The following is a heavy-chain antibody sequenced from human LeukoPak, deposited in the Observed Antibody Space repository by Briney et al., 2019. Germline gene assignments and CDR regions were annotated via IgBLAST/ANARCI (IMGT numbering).Heavy chain of an antibody. Sequence: GESLKISCKGSGYNFNTYWVAWVRQLPGKGLEWIGIIRPMNSDMRYSPSFQGLVTISADRSTNSAYPLWSSLTASDTAMYYCASRPFETTVVPWDFYWGQGTQVTVSS. D-gene: IGHD4-23*01. J-gene: IGHJ4*02. CDR2: IRPMNSDM. CDR3: ASRPFETTVVPWDFY. CDR1: GYNFNTYW. V-gene: IGHV5-51*01.